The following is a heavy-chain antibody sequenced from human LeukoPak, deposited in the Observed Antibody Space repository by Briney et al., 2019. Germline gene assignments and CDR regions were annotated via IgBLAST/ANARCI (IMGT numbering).Heavy chain of an antibody. Sequence: SVKVSCKASGYTFTSYAISWVRQAPGQGLEWMGGIIPIFGTANYAQKFQGRVTITADESTSTAYMELSSLRSEDTAVYYCARGKSGYNRAQFDYWGQGTLVTVSS. J-gene: IGHJ4*02. D-gene: IGHD3-3*01. V-gene: IGHV1-69*13. CDR1: GYTFTSYA. CDR2: IIPIFGTA. CDR3: ARGKSGYNRAQFDY.